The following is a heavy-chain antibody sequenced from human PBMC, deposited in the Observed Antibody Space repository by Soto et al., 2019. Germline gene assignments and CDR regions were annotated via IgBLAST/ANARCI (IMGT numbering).Heavy chain of an antibody. J-gene: IGHJ6*02. V-gene: IGHV3-23*01. Sequence: EVRLLESGGNLVQPGGSLRLSCAASGFTFGTYALSWVRQAPGKGLEWVSAISGIDGSTYYADSVEGRFTISRDNSKNTLHLQMNSLTVADTALYYCAIPRRGGGFGGMDVWGQGTTVRVSS. D-gene: IGHD3-16*01. CDR1: GFTFGTYA. CDR2: ISGIDGST. CDR3: AIPRRGGGFGGMDV.